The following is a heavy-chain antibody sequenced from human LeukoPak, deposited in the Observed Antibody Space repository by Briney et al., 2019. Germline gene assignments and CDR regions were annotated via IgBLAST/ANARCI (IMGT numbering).Heavy chain of an antibody. CDR1: GFTFSSYE. V-gene: IGHV3-74*01. J-gene: IGHJ4*02. CDR3: VRDPNYSENFDY. Sequence: GGSLRLSCAASGFTFSSYEMNWVRQAPGKGLVWVSRINSDGSSTTYADSVKGRFTISRDNAKNTLYLQMNSLRAEDTAVYYCVRDPNYSENFDYWGQGALVTV. D-gene: IGHD2-21*01. CDR2: INSDGSST.